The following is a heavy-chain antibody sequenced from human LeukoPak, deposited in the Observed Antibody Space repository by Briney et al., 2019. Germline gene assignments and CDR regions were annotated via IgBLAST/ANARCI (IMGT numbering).Heavy chain of an antibody. V-gene: IGHV4-39*01. CDR3: ARRGAVLDCNGGSCSKGAFDY. CDR1: SGSISSSSYY. J-gene: IGHJ4*02. Sequence: SETLSLTCIVSSGSISSSSYYWGWIRQPPGKGLEWIGSINYSGRAYYNPSLKSRVTISVDTSKNQFSLKLSSVTATDTAVYYCARRGAVLDCNGGSCSKGAFDYWGQGTLVTVSS. CDR2: INYSGRA. D-gene: IGHD2-15*01.